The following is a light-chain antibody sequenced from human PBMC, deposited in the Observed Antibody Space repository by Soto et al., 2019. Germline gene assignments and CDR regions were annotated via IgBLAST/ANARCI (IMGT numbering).Light chain of an antibody. Sequence: EIVLTQSPGTLSLSPGERATLYCRASRDVSSSYLAWYQQKPGQAPRLLISGASTRAADFPARFSGSGSGTEFILTISSLQSEDFAFYYCQQYDDWPWTFGQGTKVDIK. J-gene: IGKJ1*01. CDR1: RDVSSSY. V-gene: IGKV3-15*01. CDR2: GAS. CDR3: QQYDDWPWT.